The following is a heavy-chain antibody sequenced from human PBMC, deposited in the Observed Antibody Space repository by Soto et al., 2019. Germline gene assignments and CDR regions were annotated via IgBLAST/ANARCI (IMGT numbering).Heavy chain of an antibody. Sequence: SVKVSCKASVGTFRSYAISRVRQAPGQDLEWMGGIIPILRTANYAQKFQRRVTITPDESTSTAYKELSSQRSEATAVYYCARVYPLVMSGYPYFDYWGQGTLVTVSS. D-gene: IGHD3-3*01. CDR3: ARVYPLVMSGYPYFDY. V-gene: IGHV1-69*13. CDR1: VGTFRSYA. J-gene: IGHJ4*02. CDR2: IIPILRTA.